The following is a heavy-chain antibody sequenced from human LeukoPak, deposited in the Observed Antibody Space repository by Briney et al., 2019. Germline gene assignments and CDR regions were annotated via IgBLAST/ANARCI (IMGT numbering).Heavy chain of an antibody. CDR2: IYYTGST. CDR3: ASALYYDILTGLGHDAFDM. J-gene: IGHJ3*02. Sequence: PSQTLSLTCSVSGGSISSDDYCWNWIRQHPGKGLEWIGYIYYTGSTYYNPSLKSRVALSVDTSKNQFSLKLSSVTAADTAVYYCASALYYDILTGLGHDAFDMWGQGTMVTVSS. V-gene: IGHV4-31*03. D-gene: IGHD3-9*01. CDR1: GGSISSDDYC.